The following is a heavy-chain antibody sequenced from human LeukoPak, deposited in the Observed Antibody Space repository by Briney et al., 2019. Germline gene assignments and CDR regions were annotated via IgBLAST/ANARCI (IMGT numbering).Heavy chain of an antibody. V-gene: IGHV4-34*01. CDR3: AREEGYYDSSGPMDY. J-gene: IGHJ4*02. CDR2: INHSGST. Sequence: SETLPLTCAVYGGSFSGYYWSWIRQPPGKGLEWIGEINHSGSTNYNPSLKSRVTISVDTSKNQFSLKLSSVTAADTAVYYCAREEGYYDSSGPMDYWGQGTLVTVSS. D-gene: IGHD3-22*01. CDR1: GGSFSGYY.